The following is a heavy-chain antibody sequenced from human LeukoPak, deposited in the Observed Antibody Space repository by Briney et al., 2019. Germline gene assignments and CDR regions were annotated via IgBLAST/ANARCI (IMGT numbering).Heavy chain of an antibody. V-gene: IGHV3-21*01. D-gene: IGHD2-2*01. CDR1: GFTFSSYA. CDR3: ARSVVPAADTINYYYYYMYV. CDR2: ISSRSSSI. J-gene: IGHJ6*03. Sequence: PGGSLRLSCAAAGFTFSSYAMNWVRQAPGKGLEWVSSISSRSSSIYYADSVKGRFTISRDNAKNSLYLQMNSLRAEDTSVYYCARSVVPAADTINYYYYYMYVWVKGTTVTVSS.